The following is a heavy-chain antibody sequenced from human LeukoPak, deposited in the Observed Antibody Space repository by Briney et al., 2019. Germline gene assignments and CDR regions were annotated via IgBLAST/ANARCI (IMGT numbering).Heavy chain of an antibody. J-gene: IGHJ4*02. CDR1: GFTFIDYD. CDR2: IGIRGDT. V-gene: IGHV3-13*01. CDR3: ARGGIQVSGIHEFDY. D-gene: IGHD6-19*01. Sequence: GGSLRLSCAASGFTFIDYDMHWVRHGIGKGLEWVSAIGIRGDTHYSGSVKGRFTISRENAESSLYLQMTSLRAEDTAVYYCARGGIQVSGIHEFDYWGQGTLVTVSS.